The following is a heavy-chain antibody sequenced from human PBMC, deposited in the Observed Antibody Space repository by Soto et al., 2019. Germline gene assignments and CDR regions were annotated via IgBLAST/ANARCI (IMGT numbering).Heavy chain of an antibody. Sequence: QVQVMESGGGVVQPGKSLRLSCAASGFTFSSSGLHWVRQAPGKGLEWVAVISFDGSNKYYADSVKGRFTISRDNSKNTLYLQMNSLRAEDTAVYYCAKEGCSSTSCVAFLDVWGRGNTVTVSS. CDR2: ISFDGSNK. CDR3: AKEGCSSTSCVAFLDV. J-gene: IGHJ6*02. CDR1: GFTFSSSG. D-gene: IGHD2-2*01. V-gene: IGHV3-30*18.